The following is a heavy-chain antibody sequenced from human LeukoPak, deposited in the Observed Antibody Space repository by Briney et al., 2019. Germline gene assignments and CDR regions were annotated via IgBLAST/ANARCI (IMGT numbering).Heavy chain of an antibody. Sequence: GGSLRLSCATSGFTFDDYSMHWVRQAPGKGLEWVSGITWNSGSIGYADSVKGRFTISRDNAKNSLYLQMTSLRAEDTAFYYCAKEIASSVHYYMDVWGKGTTVTVSS. CDR2: ITWNSGSI. V-gene: IGHV3-9*01. J-gene: IGHJ6*03. D-gene: IGHD6-13*01. CDR3: AKEIASSVHYYMDV. CDR1: GFTFDDYS.